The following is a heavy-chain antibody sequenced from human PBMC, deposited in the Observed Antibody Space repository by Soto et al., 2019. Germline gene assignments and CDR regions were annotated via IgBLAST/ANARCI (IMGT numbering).Heavy chain of an antibody. CDR2: IYWDDYK. V-gene: IGHV2-5*02. J-gene: IGHJ5*02. CDR1: GFSLSSDGVG. Sequence: QITLKESGPTLVKPTQTLTLTCTFSGFSLSSDGVGVGWIRQPPGKALEWLALIYWDDYKRYSPSLKNRLNITMYTSKNQVVLTVTNMDPVDTATYYCGHRRVDSPNYDWFDPCSQGTLVTVSS. CDR3: GHRRVDSPNYDWFDP. D-gene: IGHD4-4*01.